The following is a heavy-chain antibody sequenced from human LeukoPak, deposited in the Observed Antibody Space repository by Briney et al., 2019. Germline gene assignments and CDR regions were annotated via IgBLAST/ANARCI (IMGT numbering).Heavy chain of an antibody. CDR3: AKQSRYYDGPDDAFDI. CDR1: GSIFNNYE. V-gene: IGHV3-48*03. Sequence: GGSLRLSCEASGSIFNNYEMNWVRQAPGKGLEWVSYISGSGMSIYYADSVKGRFTISRDNSKNTLYLQMNSLRAEDTAVYYCAKQSRYYDGPDDAFDIWGQGTMVTVSS. J-gene: IGHJ3*02. CDR2: ISGSGMSI. D-gene: IGHD3-22*01.